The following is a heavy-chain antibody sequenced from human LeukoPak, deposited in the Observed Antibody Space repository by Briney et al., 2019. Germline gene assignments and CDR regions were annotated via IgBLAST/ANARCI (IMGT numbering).Heavy chain of an antibody. D-gene: IGHD1-26*01. CDR1: GGSISSYY. Sequence: SETLSLTCTVSGGSISSYYWSWIRQPAGKGLEWIGRIYTSGSTNYNPSLKSRVTISLDTSKNQFSLKVNSVTAADTAVYYCARDRRQWELRGDFDCWGQGTLVTVSS. CDR3: ARDRRQWELRGDFDC. V-gene: IGHV4-4*07. CDR2: IYTSGST. J-gene: IGHJ4*02.